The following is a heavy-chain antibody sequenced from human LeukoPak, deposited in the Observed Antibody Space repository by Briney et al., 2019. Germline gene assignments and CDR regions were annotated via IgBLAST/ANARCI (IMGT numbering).Heavy chain of an antibody. J-gene: IGHJ5*02. CDR2: IYYSGST. V-gene: IGHV4-31*03. CDR3: ATLFGRCSSTSCSHTHNWFDP. Sequence: SQTLSLTCTVSGGSISSGGSYWSWIRQHPGKGLEWIGYIYYSGSTYYNPSLKSRVTISVDTSKNQFSLKLSSVTAADTAVYYCATLFGRCSSTSCSHTHNWFDPWGQGTLVTVSS. D-gene: IGHD2-2*01. CDR1: GGSISSGGSY.